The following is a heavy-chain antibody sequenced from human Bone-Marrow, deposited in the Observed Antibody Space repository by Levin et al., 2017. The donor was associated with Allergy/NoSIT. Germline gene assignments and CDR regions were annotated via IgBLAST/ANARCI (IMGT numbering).Heavy chain of an antibody. D-gene: IGHD2-15*01. CDR2: IIPIFGTA. Sequence: KISCKASGGTFSSYAISWVRQAPGQGLEWMGGIIPIFGTANYAQKFQGRVTITADKSTSTAYMELSSLRSEDTAVYYCARGGCSGGSCYSASAFDIWGQGTMVTVSS. V-gene: IGHV1-69*06. CDR1: GGTFSSYA. CDR3: ARGGCSGGSCYSASAFDI. J-gene: IGHJ3*02.